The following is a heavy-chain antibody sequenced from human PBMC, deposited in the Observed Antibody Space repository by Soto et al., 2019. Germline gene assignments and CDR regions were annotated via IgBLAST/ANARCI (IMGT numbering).Heavy chain of an antibody. CDR1: GFTFRSFA. CDR3: AKGGYCTGGTSCYAGFDY. D-gene: IGHD2-8*02. Sequence: EVLLLESGGGLVQPGGSLRLSCAASGFTFRSFAMNWVRLAPGRGLEWVAVISGSGTSTYFADSMKGRFTISRDTSKNTLYLQMNSLRAEDTALYYCAKGGYCTGGTSCYAGFDYWGQGIQVTVSS. CDR2: ISGSGTST. J-gene: IGHJ4*02. V-gene: IGHV3-23*01.